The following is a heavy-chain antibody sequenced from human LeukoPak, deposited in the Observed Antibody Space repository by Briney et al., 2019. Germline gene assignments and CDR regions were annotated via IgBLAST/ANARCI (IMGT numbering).Heavy chain of an antibody. CDR1: GFTFSSYE. CDR3: ARALIVGATSDVS. CDR2: ISSSSRTI. Sequence: GGSLRLSCAASGFTFSSYEMNWVRQAPGKGLEWVSYISSSSRTIYYADSVKGRFTISRDNAKNSLYLQMHSLRAEDTAVYYCARALIVGATSDVSWGQGTLVTVSS. D-gene: IGHD1-26*01. V-gene: IGHV3-48*03. J-gene: IGHJ4*02.